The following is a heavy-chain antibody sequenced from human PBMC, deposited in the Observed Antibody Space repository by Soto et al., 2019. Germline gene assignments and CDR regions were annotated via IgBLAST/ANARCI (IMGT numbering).Heavy chain of an antibody. J-gene: IGHJ5*01. CDR3: ARLGGFYQSLDS. D-gene: IGHD3-22*01. Sequence: QVHLQESGPGLVKPSETLSLTCTVSGGSISSYYWSWIRQPPGKGLEWIGYIYYTGTTTYNPSIMSRVTISVDSSKNQFSLNLTSVSAADTAVYCCARLGGFYQSLDSWGQGTLVTVSS. CDR2: IYYTGTT. V-gene: IGHV4-59*08. CDR1: GGSISSYY.